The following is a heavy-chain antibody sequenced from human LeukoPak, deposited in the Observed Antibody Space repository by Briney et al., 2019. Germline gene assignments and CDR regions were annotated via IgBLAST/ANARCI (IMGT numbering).Heavy chain of an antibody. CDR3: ATARSGWYGY. CDR1: GYTFTGYY. CDR2: IIPIFGTA. Sequence: ASVKVSCKASGYTFTGYYMHWVRQAPGQGLEWMGGIIPIFGTANYAQKFQGRVTITADESTSTAYMELSSLRSEDTAVYYRATARSGWYGYWGQGTLVTVSS. V-gene: IGHV1-69*13. J-gene: IGHJ4*02. D-gene: IGHD6-13*01.